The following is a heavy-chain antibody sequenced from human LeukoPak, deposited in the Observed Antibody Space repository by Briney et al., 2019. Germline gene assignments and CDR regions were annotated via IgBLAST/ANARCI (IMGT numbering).Heavy chain of an antibody. CDR1: GGSINSGGYY. CDR3: ASTRYDYYDSSGDFDY. V-gene: IGHV4-31*03. J-gene: IGHJ4*02. CDR2: IYYSGST. Sequence: SQTLSLTCTVSGGSINSGGYYWSWIRQHPGKGVEWIGYIYYSGSTYYNPSLKSRVTISVDTSKNQFSLKLSSVTAADTAVYYCASTRYDYYDSSGDFDYWGQGTLVTVSS. D-gene: IGHD3-22*01.